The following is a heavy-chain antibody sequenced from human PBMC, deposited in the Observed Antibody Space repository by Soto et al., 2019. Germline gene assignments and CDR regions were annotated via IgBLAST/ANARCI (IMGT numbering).Heavy chain of an antibody. CDR3: ARAACGGQCPCDY. V-gene: IGHV3-33*01. D-gene: IGHD2-21*01. CDR1: GFNFGSYG. Sequence: XVFLRLSGAASGFNFGSYGMHGVRQAPGKGLEWLAGIWYDGSVKTYADSVKGRFSISRDNSKNTVYLKMNTLRAGDTAVYSCARAACGGQCPCDYWGQGTLVTVSS. CDR2: IWYDGSVK. J-gene: IGHJ4*02.